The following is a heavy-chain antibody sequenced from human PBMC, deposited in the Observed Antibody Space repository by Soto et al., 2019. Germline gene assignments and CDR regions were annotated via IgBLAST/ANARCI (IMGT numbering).Heavy chain of an antibody. Sequence: QITLKESGPTLVKSTQTLTPTCTFSGFSLSTRGVGVAWIRQPPGKALEWLTLIYWDDEKHYSPSLKSRITITKDTSKNQVVLTIASMEPVDTATYYCAQSGGNGIIIRDYWGQGTLVTVSS. D-gene: IGHD3-16*01. CDR1: GFSLSTRGVG. CDR2: IYWDDEK. J-gene: IGHJ4*02. V-gene: IGHV2-5*02. CDR3: AQSGGNGIIIRDY.